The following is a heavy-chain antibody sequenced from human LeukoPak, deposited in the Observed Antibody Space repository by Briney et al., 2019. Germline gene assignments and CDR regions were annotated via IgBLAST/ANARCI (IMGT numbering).Heavy chain of an antibody. CDR1: GFTFDDYA. CDR3: AKTQRNAFFDY. CDR2: ITWNSDSV. Sequence: GGSLRLSCAASGFTFDDYAMHWVRQAPGKGLEWVSGITWNSDSVVYADSVKGRSTISRDNAKNSLYLQMNSLRAEDTAFYYCAKTQRNAFFDYWGQGTLVTVSS. D-gene: IGHD3-16*01. V-gene: IGHV3-9*01. J-gene: IGHJ4*02.